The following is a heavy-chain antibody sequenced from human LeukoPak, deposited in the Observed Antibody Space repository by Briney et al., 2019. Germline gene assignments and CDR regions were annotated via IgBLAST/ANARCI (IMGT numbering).Heavy chain of an antibody. V-gene: IGHV4-59*01. D-gene: IGHD6-13*01. Sequence: SETLSLTCTVSGGSISSYYWSWIRQPPGKGLEWIGCFYNSGRTSYNPSLNSRVTISLDTSKKQFSLRLTSVTAADAAVYYCASTSIWLAFDIWGQGTMVTVSS. CDR2: FYNSGRT. CDR1: GGSISSYY. CDR3: ASTSIWLAFDI. J-gene: IGHJ3*02.